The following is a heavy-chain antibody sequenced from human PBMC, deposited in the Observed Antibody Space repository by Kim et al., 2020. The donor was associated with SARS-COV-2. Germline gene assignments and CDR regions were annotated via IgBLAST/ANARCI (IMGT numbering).Heavy chain of an antibody. D-gene: IGHD6-13*01. J-gene: IGHJ4*02. V-gene: IGHV3-30*01. Sequence: DSVKGRFTITRDNTKNTLYLQMNSLRAEDTAVYYCARDKAPISPGNSFDYWGQGTLVTVSS. CDR3: ARDKAPISPGNSFDY.